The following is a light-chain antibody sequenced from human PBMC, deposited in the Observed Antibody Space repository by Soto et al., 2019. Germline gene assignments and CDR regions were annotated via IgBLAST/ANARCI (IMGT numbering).Light chain of an antibody. V-gene: IGKV3D-15*01. CDR3: QHYNSYSEA. Sequence: DIVMTQSPLSLPVTPGEPATLSCRASQTVSSRLAWYQHKPGQAPRLLIYDSSNRATGIPARFSGSGSGPEFTLTISSLQPDDFATYYCQHYNSYSEAFGQGTKVDIK. CDR2: DSS. CDR1: QTVSSR. J-gene: IGKJ1*01.